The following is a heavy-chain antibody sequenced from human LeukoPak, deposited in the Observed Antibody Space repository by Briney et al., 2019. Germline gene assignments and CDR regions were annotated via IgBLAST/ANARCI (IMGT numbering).Heavy chain of an antibody. J-gene: IGHJ4*02. CDR3: ARDQEGFDY. CDR1: GYTFTSNY. CDR2: IYPRDGST. Sequence: ASVKVSCKASGYTFTSNYIHWVRQAPGQGLEWMGMIYPRDGSTSYAQKFQGRVTVTRDTSTSTVHMELSGLRSEDTAVYYCARDQEGFDYWGQGTLVTISS. V-gene: IGHV1-46*01.